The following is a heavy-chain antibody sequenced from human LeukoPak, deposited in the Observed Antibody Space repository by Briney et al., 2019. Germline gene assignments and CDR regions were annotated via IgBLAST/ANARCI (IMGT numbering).Heavy chain of an antibody. CDR1: GFSFSNYA. V-gene: IGHV3-23*01. J-gene: IGHJ4*02. D-gene: IGHD2-8*01. CDR3: AKMVREFYTISYYFDY. Sequence: PGGSLRLSCAASGFSFSNYALSWVRQAPGKGLERVSGISGSGAGTYYADSVKGRFTISRDNSKNTLYLQMNSLRADDTAVYYCAKMVREFYTISYYFDYWGQGTLVTVSS. CDR2: ISGSGAGT.